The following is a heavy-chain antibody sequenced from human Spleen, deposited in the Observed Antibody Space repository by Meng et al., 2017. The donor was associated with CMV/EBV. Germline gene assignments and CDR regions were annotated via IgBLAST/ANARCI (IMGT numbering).Heavy chain of an antibody. J-gene: IGHJ4*02. D-gene: IGHD6-13*01. CDR3: ARGGAYIAAADVDY. V-gene: IGHV1-18*01. CDR1: GYIFNGYY. Sequence: ASVKVSCKASGYIFNGYYIHWVRQAPGQGLQWMGWINPNSGNTNYAQKLQGRVTMTTDTSTSTAYMELRSLRSDDTAVYYCARGGAYIAAADVDYWGQGTLVTVSS. CDR2: INPNSGNT.